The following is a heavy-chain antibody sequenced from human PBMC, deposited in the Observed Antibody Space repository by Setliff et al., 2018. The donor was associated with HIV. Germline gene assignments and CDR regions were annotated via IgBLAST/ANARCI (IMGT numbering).Heavy chain of an antibody. CDR2: INPNSGGT. V-gene: IGHV1-2*02. CDR1: GYTFTGYY. Sequence: ASVKVSCKASGYTFTGYYMHWVRQAPGQGLEWMGWINPNSGGTNYAQKFQGRVTMTRDTSISTAYMELSRLRSDDTAVYYCARDQLIAVVPFDYWGQGTLVTVSS. CDR3: ARDQLIAVVPFDY. J-gene: IGHJ4*02. D-gene: IGHD6-19*01.